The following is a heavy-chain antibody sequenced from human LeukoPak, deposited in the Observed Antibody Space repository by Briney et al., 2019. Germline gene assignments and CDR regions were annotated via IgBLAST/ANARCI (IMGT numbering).Heavy chain of an antibody. CDR1: GGPISSYY. CDR2: IYYSRST. J-gene: IGHJ3*02. D-gene: IGHD2-15*01. Sequence: SEPLSLPGTVSGGPISSYYWSWIRQPPAKGLNWIGYIYYSRSTNYNPSLKSRVTISVDTSKNQFSLKLSSVTAADTAVYYCARDRGPGLVVAARRFLVDAFDIWGQGTMVTVSS. CDR3: ARDRGPGLVVAARRFLVDAFDI. V-gene: IGHV4-59*01.